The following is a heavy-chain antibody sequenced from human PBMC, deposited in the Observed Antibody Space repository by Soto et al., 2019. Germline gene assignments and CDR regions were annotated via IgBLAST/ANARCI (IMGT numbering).Heavy chain of an antibody. CDR2: INAGNGNT. CDR3: ARERLRFLEWSSKPAYYYGMDV. Sequence: ASVKVSCKASGYTFTSYAMHWVRQAPGQRLEWMGWINAGNGNTKYSQKFQGRVTITRDTSASTAYMELSSLRSEDTAVYYCARERLRFLEWSSKPAYYYGMDVWGQGTKVTVSS. D-gene: IGHD3-3*01. J-gene: IGHJ6*02. V-gene: IGHV1-3*01. CDR1: GYTFTSYA.